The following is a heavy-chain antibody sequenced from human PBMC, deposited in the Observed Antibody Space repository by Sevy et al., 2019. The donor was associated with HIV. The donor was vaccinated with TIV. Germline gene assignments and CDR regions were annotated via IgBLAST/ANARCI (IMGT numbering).Heavy chain of an antibody. CDR3: ARDPYSNYNYYYGMDV. J-gene: IGHJ6*02. V-gene: IGHV3-23*01. D-gene: IGHD4-4*01. Sequence: GGSLRLSCAASGFTFSSCAMSWVRQAPGKGLEWVSAISGSGGSTYYADSVKGRFTISRDNSKNTLYLQMNSLRAEDTAVYYCARDPYSNYNYYYGMDVWGQGTTVTVSS. CDR1: GFTFSSCA. CDR2: ISGSGGST.